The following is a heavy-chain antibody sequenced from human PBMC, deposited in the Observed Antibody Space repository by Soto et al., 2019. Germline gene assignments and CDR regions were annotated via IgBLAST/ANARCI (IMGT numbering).Heavy chain of an antibody. J-gene: IGHJ6*02. CDR3: ASGGFGYCSSTSCYSPYYYGMDV. V-gene: IGHV3-21*01. CDR2: ISSSSSYI. D-gene: IGHD2-2*02. CDR1: GFTFSSYS. Sequence: ESGGGLAKPGGSLRLSCAASGFTFSSYSMNWVRQAPGKGLEWVSSISSSSSYIYYADSVKGRFTISRDNAKNSLYLQMNSLRAEDTAVYYCASGGFGYCSSTSCYSPYYYGMDVWGQGTTVTVSS.